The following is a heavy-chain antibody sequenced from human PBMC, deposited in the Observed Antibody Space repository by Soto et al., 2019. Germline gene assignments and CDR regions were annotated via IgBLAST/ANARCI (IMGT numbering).Heavy chain of an antibody. CDR2: INHSGST. CDR1: GGSFSGYY. V-gene: IGHV4-34*01. Sequence: PSETLSLTCAIYGGSFSGYYWSWLRQPPGKGLEWIGEINHSGSTNYNPSLKSRVTISADTSKNQFSLKLSSVTAADTAVYYCARGLYNPSDYWGQGTLVTVSS. CDR3: ARGLYNPSDY. D-gene: IGHD1-20*01. J-gene: IGHJ4*02.